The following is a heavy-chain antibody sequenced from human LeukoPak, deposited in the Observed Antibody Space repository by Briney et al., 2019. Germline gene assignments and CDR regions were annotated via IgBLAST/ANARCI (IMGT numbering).Heavy chain of an antibody. Sequence: SETLSLTCAVYGGSLSGYFWSWIRQPPGKGLEWIGEFTHHGRTNYNPSLKSRVTMSVDTSKNQFSLKLSSVPAADTAVYYCAIIYGDYSDFDYWGQGTLATVSS. CDR1: GGSLSGYF. CDR3: AIIYGDYSDFDY. V-gene: IGHV4-34*01. CDR2: FTHHGRT. D-gene: IGHD4-17*01. J-gene: IGHJ4*02.